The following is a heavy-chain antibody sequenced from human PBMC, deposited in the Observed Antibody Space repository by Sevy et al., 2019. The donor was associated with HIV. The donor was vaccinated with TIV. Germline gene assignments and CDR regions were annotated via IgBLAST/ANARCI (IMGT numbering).Heavy chain of an antibody. CDR3: RSGSYPFDY. Sequence: GGSLRLSCAASGFTFSSYGMHWVRQAPGKGLEWVAVISYDGSNKYYADSVKGRFTISRDNSKNTLYLQMNSLRAEDTAVYYCRSGSYPFDYWGQGTRVTVSS. V-gene: IGHV3-30*03. J-gene: IGHJ4*02. CDR1: GFTFSSYG. D-gene: IGHD3-10*01. CDR2: ISYDGSNK.